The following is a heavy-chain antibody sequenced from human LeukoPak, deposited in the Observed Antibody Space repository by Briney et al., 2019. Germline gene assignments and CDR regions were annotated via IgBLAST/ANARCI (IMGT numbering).Heavy chain of an antibody. J-gene: IGHJ5*02. CDR2: INPNNGGT. D-gene: IGHD1-1*01. Sequence: ASVTVSFTASVYTFTFYYMHWVRQAPGQGPEWMGWINPNNGGTFYAQNFQGRVTMTRDTSITTAYMELSSLRSDDTAVYYCARDSSGAGGWFDPWGQGTQVTVSS. CDR3: ARDSSGAGGWFDP. CDR1: VYTFTFYY. V-gene: IGHV1-2*02.